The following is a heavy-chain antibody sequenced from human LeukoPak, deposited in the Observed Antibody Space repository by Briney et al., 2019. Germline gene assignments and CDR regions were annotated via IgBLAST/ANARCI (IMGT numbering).Heavy chain of an antibody. V-gene: IGHV3-30*18. Sequence: GGSLRLSCAASGFTFSSYGMHWVRQAPGKGLEWVAVISYDGSNKYYADSVKGRFTVSRDNSKNTLYLQMNSLRAEDTAVYYCAKDRPGAAIDCWGQGTLVTVSS. CDR3: AKDRPGAAIDC. CDR1: GFTFSSYG. CDR2: ISYDGSNK. D-gene: IGHD1-26*01. J-gene: IGHJ4*02.